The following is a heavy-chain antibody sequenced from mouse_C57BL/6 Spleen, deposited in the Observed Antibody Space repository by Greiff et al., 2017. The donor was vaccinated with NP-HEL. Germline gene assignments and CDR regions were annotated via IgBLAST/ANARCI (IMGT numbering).Heavy chain of an antibody. J-gene: IGHJ3*01. CDR2: ISSGSSTI. CDR3: AKSFFITTGWFAY. Sequence: EVQGVESGGGLVKPGGSLKLSCAASGFTFSDYGMHWVRQAPEKGLEWVAYISSGSSTIYYADTVKGRFTISRDNAKNTLFLQMTSLRSEDTAMYYCAKSFFITTGWFAYWGQGTLVTVSA. D-gene: IGHD1-1*01. V-gene: IGHV5-17*01. CDR1: GFTFSDYG.